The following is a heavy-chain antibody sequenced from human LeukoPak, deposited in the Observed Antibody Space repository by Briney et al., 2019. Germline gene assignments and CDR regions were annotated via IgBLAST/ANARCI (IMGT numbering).Heavy chain of an antibody. Sequence: PGGSLRLSCAVSGFTFSNYEMNWVRQAPGKGLEWVSYISSSGSAIYYADSVKGRFTISRDNAKKSLYLQMNRLRAEDTAVYYCAGRRVLDASFDYWGQGTLVTVSS. CDR1: GFTFSNYE. D-gene: IGHD3-16*01. CDR2: ISSSGSAI. CDR3: AGRRVLDASFDY. V-gene: IGHV3-48*03. J-gene: IGHJ4*02.